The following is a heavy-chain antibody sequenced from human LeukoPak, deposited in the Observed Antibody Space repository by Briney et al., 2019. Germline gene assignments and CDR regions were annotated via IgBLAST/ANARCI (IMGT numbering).Heavy chain of an antibody. CDR3: ARPIAAAGTANYGMDV. CDR2: INHSGST. CDR1: GGSFSGYY. J-gene: IGHJ6*02. D-gene: IGHD6-13*01. V-gene: IGHV4-34*01. Sequence: SETLSLTCAVYGGSFSGYYWSWIRQPPGKGLEWIGEINHSGSTNYNPSLKSRVTISVDTSKNQFSLKLSSVTAADTGVYYCARPIAAAGTANYGMDVWGQGTTVTVSS.